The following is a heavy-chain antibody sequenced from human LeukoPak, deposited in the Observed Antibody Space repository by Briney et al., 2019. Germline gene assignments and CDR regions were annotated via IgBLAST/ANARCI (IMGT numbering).Heavy chain of an antibody. Sequence: SETLSLTCAVSGGSISSSNWWSWVRQPPGKGLEWIGEIYHSGSTNYNPSLKSRVTISVDKSKSQFSLKLSSVTAADTAVYYCARDRGRGSMNYYYYGMDVWGQGTTVTVSS. CDR3: ARDRGRGSMNYYYYGMDV. CDR1: GGSISSSNW. V-gene: IGHV4-4*02. CDR2: IYHSGST. J-gene: IGHJ6*02. D-gene: IGHD3-10*01.